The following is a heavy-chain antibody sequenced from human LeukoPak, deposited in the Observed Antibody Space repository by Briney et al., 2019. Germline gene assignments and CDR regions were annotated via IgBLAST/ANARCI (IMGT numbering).Heavy chain of an antibody. Sequence: GGSLRLSCAASGFTFSSYGMHWVRQAPGKGLEWVAVIWYDGSNIYYADSVQGRFTLSRDNSKNTLYLQMNSLRAEDTAVYYCARGHDSSGYERSQLTQNWGQGTLVTVSS. CDR3: ARGHDSSGYERSQLTQN. J-gene: IGHJ4*02. D-gene: IGHD3-22*01. CDR2: IWYDGSNI. CDR1: GFTFSSYG. V-gene: IGHV3-33*01.